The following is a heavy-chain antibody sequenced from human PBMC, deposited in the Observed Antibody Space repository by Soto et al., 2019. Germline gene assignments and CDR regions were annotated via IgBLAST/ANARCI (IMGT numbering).Heavy chain of an antibody. J-gene: IGHJ4*02. D-gene: IGHD6-6*01. V-gene: IGHV3-23*01. CDR2: FGSGDTT. CDR3: AKDTRGSSSQYFDY. CDR1: GFTFSTSA. Sequence: GGSLRLSCAASGFTFSTSAMTWVRQAPGRGLEWVSGFGSGDTTYYADSVKGRFTISRDNSKSTLYLQMNSLRAEDTAMYYCAKDTRGSSSQYFDYWGQGTLVTVSS.